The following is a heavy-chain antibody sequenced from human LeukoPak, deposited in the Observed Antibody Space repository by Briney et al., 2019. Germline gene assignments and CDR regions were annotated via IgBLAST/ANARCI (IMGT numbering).Heavy chain of an antibody. CDR3: ARETAAGRRRSYYYYYYMDV. J-gene: IGHJ6*03. D-gene: IGHD6-13*01. CDR1: GGTFSSYA. Sequence: GASVKVSCKASGGTFSSYAISWVRQAPGQGLEWMGGIIPIFGTANYAQKFQGRVTITADKSTSTAYMELSSLRSEDTAVYYCARETAAGRRRSYYYYYYMDVWGKGTTVTVSS. CDR2: IIPIFGTA. V-gene: IGHV1-69*06.